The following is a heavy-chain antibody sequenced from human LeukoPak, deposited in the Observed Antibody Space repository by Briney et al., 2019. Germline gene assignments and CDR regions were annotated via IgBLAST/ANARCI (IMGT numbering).Heavy chain of an antibody. CDR2: IYHSGST. V-gene: IGHV4-38-2*02. CDR1: GYSIRSGYY. Sequence: SETLSLTCTVSGYSIRSGYYWGWIRQPPGKGLEWIGSIYHSGSTSYNPSLKSRVTMSVDMSKKQFSLKLSSVTAADTAVYYCASDAFYDSGGYYYYWGQGTLVTVSS. D-gene: IGHD3-22*01. J-gene: IGHJ4*02. CDR3: ASDAFYDSGGYYYY.